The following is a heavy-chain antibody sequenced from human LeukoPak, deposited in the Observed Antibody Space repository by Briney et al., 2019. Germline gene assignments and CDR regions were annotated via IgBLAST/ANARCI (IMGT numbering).Heavy chain of an antibody. CDR2: IYTSGST. J-gene: IGHJ4*02. CDR3: ARGGTYYYDSSGYYYGY. CDR1: GGSVSSGSYY. Sequence: SETLSLTCTVSGGSVSSGSYYWSWIRQPAGKGLEWIGRIYTSGSTNYNPSLKSRVTMSVDTSKNQFSLKLSSVTAADTAVYYCARGGTYYYDSSGYYYGYWGQGTLVTVSS. V-gene: IGHV4-61*02. D-gene: IGHD3-22*01.